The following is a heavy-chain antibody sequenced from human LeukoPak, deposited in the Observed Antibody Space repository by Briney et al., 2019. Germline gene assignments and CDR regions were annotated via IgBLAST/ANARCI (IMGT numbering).Heavy chain of an antibody. D-gene: IGHD3-10*01. J-gene: IGHJ4*02. CDR2: ISGSGGST. V-gene: IGHV3-23*01. CDR3: ANIYYGSGSYRSGFDY. Sequence: GGSLRLSCAASGFTFSSYAMSWVRQAPGKRLEWVSAISGSGGSTYYADSVKGRFTISRDNSKNTLYLQMNSLRAEDTAVYYCANIYYGSGSYRSGFDYWGQGTLVTVSS. CDR1: GFTFSSYA.